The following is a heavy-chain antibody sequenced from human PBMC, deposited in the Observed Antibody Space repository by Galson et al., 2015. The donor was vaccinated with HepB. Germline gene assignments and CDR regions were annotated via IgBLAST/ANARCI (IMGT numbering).Heavy chain of an antibody. V-gene: IGHV3-21*05. D-gene: IGHD4-17*01. J-gene: IGHJ4*02. CDR1: GFTFSSYS. CDR3: ARATIQDYGDYGGFDY. CDR2: ISSSSSYI. Sequence: SLRLSCAASGFTFSSYSMNWVRQAPGKGLEWVSYISSSSSYIYYADSVKGRFTISRDNAKSSLYLQMNSLRAEDTAVYYCARATIQDYGDYGGFDYWGQGTLVTVSS.